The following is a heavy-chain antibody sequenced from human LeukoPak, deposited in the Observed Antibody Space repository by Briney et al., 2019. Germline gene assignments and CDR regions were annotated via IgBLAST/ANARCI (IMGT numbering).Heavy chain of an antibody. J-gene: IGHJ5*02. V-gene: IGHV4-59*08. D-gene: IGHD2-2*01. Sequence: SETLSLTCTVSGGSISSYYWGWIRQPPGKGLEWIGYIYYSGSTNYNPSLKSRVTISVDTSKNQFSLKLSSVTAADTAVYYCARQGRGYCSSTSCYNWFDPWGQGTLVTVSS. CDR2: IYYSGST. CDR3: ARQGRGYCSSTSCYNWFDP. CDR1: GGSISSYY.